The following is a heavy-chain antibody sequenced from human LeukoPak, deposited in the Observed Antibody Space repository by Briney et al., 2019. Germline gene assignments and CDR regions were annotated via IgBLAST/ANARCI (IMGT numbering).Heavy chain of an antibody. D-gene: IGHD3-16*02. CDR3: AKVISYDYVWGSYRYTPYYFDY. Sequence: GGSLRLSCAASGFTFSSYAMSWVRQAPGKGLEWVSAISGSGGSTYYADSVKGRFTISRDNSKNTLYLQMNSLRAGDTAVYYCAKVISYDYVWGSYRYTPYYFDYWGQGTLVTVSS. J-gene: IGHJ4*02. V-gene: IGHV3-23*01. CDR1: GFTFSSYA. CDR2: ISGSGGST.